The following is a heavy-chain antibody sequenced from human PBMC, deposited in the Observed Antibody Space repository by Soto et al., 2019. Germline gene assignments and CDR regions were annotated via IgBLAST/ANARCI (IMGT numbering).Heavy chain of an antibody. CDR1: GGSITTYY. J-gene: IGHJ6*02. D-gene: IGHD3-3*01. Sequence: QLQLQESDPGLVKPSETLSLTCTVSGGSITTYYWDWIRQPPGKGLEWIGSAHYSGRTYYNPSLKRRVTISVDTSKNQFSLKLSSVTAADTAVYYCARLFYIEHVSSNGMDVWGQGTTVTVSS. CDR3: ARLFYIEHVSSNGMDV. CDR2: AHYSGRT. V-gene: IGHV4-39*01.